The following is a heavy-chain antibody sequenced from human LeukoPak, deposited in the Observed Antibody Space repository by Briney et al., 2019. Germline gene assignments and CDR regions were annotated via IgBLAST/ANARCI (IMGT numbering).Heavy chain of an antibody. CDR3: ARDCSSTSCYDAFDI. Sequence: PSGTLSLTCAVSGGSISSSNWWSWVRQPPGKGLEWIGEIYHSGSTNYNPSLKSRVTISVDKSENQFSLKLSSVTAADTAVYYCARDCSSTSCYDAFDIWGQGTMVTVSS. CDR2: IYHSGST. CDR1: GGSISSSNW. J-gene: IGHJ3*02. V-gene: IGHV4-4*02. D-gene: IGHD2-2*01.